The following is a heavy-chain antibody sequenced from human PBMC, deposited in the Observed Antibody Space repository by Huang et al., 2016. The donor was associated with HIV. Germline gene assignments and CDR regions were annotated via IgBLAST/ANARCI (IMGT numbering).Heavy chain of an antibody. CDR1: GGSISTHY. CDR3: ARDHHDFWRSYRRMYFFDH. Sequence: QVQLQESGPGLVKPSETLSLTCTVSGGSISTHYWSWIRQPPGKGLEWIGSIDYSGSTYYNPSLKSRVTRILDTSKNQFSLRVNAVTAADTAMYYCARDHHDFWRSYRRMYFFDHWGQGTLVTVSS. J-gene: IGHJ4*02. CDR2: IDYSGST. V-gene: IGHV4-59*11. D-gene: IGHD3-3*01.